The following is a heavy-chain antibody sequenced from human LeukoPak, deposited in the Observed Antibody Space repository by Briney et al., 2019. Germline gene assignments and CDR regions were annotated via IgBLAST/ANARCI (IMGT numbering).Heavy chain of an antibody. CDR1: GFTFSSYG. CDR2: IWYDGSNK. Sequence: GSLRLSCAASGFTFSSYGMHWVRQAPGKRLEWVAVIWYDGSNKYYADSVKGRFTISRDNSKNTLYLQMNSLRAEDTAVYYYAREFGGSGSYYNPDYWGQGTLVTVSS. CDR3: AREFGGSGSYYNPDY. J-gene: IGHJ4*02. D-gene: IGHD3-10*01. V-gene: IGHV3-33*01.